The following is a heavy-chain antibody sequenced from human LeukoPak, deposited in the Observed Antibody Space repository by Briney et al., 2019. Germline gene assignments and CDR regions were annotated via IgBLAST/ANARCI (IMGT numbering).Heavy chain of an antibody. V-gene: IGHV1-46*01. CDR2: LNPTYDIP. CDR1: GYTFSNYC. Sequence: ASVKVSCKASGYTFSNYCMHWVRQAPGQGLEWMGILNPTYDIPIYAQKFESRVTMTRDMSTSTVYMELSSLTSDDTAVYFCAKDPRNILTGDYDDFDIWGQGTMVIVSS. CDR3: AKDPRNILTGDYDDFDI. D-gene: IGHD3-9*01. J-gene: IGHJ3*02.